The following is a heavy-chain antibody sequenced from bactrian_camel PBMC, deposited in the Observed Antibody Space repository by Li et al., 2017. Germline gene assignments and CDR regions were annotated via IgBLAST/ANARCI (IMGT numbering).Heavy chain of an antibody. J-gene: IGHJ6*01. Sequence: VQLVESGGGSVQAGGSLRLSCAASGYTSRSYCRMGWFRQAPGKGREGVASIDSDGSTFYAGSVKGRFTISQDNAKNTLSLQMSSLKPEDSAIYYCAARRSYCSLASRTDFSYWGQGTQVTVS. CDR2: IDSDGST. CDR3: AARRSYCSLASRTDFSY. D-gene: IGHD6*01. V-gene: IGHV3S6*01. CDR1: GYTSRSYCR.